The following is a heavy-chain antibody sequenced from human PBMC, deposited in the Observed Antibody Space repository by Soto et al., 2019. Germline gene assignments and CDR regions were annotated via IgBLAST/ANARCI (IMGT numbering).Heavy chain of an antibody. CDR3: ARANYYGSPGEFDY. D-gene: IGHD3-10*01. J-gene: IGHJ4*02. Sequence: EVQLVESGGGLVQPGGSLRLSCAASGFTFSSYSMNWVRQAPGKGLEWVSYISSSSSTIYYADSVKGRFTISRDNAKNSLYLKMNSLRAEDTAVYYCARANYYGSPGEFDYWGQGTLVTVSS. CDR1: GFTFSSYS. V-gene: IGHV3-48*01. CDR2: ISSSSSTI.